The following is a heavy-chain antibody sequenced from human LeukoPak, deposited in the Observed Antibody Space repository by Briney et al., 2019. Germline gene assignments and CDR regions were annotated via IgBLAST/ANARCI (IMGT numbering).Heavy chain of an antibody. CDR3: ARGYSSGWGYSYYYMDV. V-gene: IGHV1-2*02. J-gene: IGHJ6*03. CDR2: INPNSGGT. Sequence: ASVKVSCKASGYTFSDYYIHCMRQAPGQGLEWMGWINPNSGGTNYAQKFQGRVTMTRDTSIGTAYMELSRLRSDDTAVYYCARGYSSGWGYSYYYMDVWGKGTTVTISS. D-gene: IGHD6-19*01. CDR1: GYTFSDYY.